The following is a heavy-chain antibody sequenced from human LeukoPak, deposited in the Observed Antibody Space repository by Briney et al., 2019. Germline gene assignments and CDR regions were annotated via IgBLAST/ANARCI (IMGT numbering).Heavy chain of an antibody. CDR1: GYTFTSYY. J-gene: IGHJ3*02. CDR3: ARAPSGTITIFGVAIGDAFDI. Sequence: EASVKVSCKASGYTFTSYYMHWVRQAPGQGLEWMGIINPSGGSTSYAQKFQGRVTMTRDTSTSTVYMELSSLRSEDTAVYYCARAPSGTITIFGVAIGDAFDIWGQGTMVTVSS. CDR2: INPSGGST. D-gene: IGHD3-3*01. V-gene: IGHV1-46*01.